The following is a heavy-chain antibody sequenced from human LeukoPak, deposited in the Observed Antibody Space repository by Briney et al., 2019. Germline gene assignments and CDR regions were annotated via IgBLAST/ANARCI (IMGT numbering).Heavy chain of an antibody. Sequence: PSETLSLTCTVSGGSIRSSYYYWGWIRQPPGKGLEWIGSIYDSGSTNYNPSLKSRVTISVDTSKNQFSLKLSSVTAADTAVYYCARGNYYDSSGFPRNFDYWGQGTLVTVSS. CDR2: IYDSGST. CDR3: ARGNYYDSSGFPRNFDY. V-gene: IGHV4-39*07. J-gene: IGHJ4*02. CDR1: GGSIRSSYYY. D-gene: IGHD3-22*01.